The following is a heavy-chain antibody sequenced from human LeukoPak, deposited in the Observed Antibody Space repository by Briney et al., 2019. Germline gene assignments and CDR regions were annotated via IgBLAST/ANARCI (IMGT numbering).Heavy chain of an antibody. J-gene: IGHJ6*02. D-gene: IGHD3-9*01. CDR1: GFTFSSYE. CDR2: ISSSGSTI. Sequence: GGSLRLSCAASGFTFSSYEMNWVRQAPGKGLEWVSYISSSGSTIYYADSVKGRFTISRDNAKNSLYLQMNSLRAEDTAVYYCARWGTYYDILTGYYYYGMDVWGQGTTVTVSS. CDR3: ARWGTYYDILTGYYYYGMDV. V-gene: IGHV3-48*03.